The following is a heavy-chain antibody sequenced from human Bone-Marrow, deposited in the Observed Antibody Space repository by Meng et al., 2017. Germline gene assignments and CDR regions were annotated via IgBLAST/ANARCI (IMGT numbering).Heavy chain of an antibody. V-gene: IGHV3-11*04. CDR2: ISSSGRTV. Sequence: GGSLRLSCAASGFTFSDYYMSWIRQAPGKGLEWVSYISSSGRTVYYADSVKGRFTISRDNAKTSLYLQMNSLRAEDTAVYYFAREVDYGGPWFDPWGQGTLVTVSS. D-gene: IGHD4-23*01. J-gene: IGHJ5*02. CDR3: AREVDYGGPWFDP. CDR1: GFTFSDYY.